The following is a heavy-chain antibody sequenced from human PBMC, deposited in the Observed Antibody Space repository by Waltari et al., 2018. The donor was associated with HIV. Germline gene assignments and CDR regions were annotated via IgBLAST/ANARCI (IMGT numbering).Heavy chain of an antibody. V-gene: IGHV3-53*01. CDR3: ARWTGTYYDS. CDR2: AYNDGTT. CDR1: GVSVTTNY. Sequence: EVQLVESGGGLIQPGGSLRLSCVASGVSVTTNYMSWVLQAPGKGLEWVLMAYNDGTTHYADSVRGRFSIARDNSQNTLFLQMSSLRVDDTAVYYCARWTGTYYDSWGQGTLVTVSS. J-gene: IGHJ4*02. D-gene: IGHD3-10*01.